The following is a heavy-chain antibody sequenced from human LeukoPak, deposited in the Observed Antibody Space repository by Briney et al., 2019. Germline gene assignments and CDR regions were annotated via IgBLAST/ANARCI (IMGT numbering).Heavy chain of an antibody. CDR3: ATGRRHQDY. V-gene: IGHV1-8*01. CDR2: MNPNSGNT. Sequence: GASVKVSCKASGYAFTSYDINWVRQATGQGLEWMGYMNPNSGNTVSAQKFQGRVTMTRDTSISTAYMELSSLTSDDTALYYCATGRRHQDYGGQGPLVTVPS. CDR1: GYAFTSYD. D-gene: IGHD6-25*01. J-gene: IGHJ4*02.